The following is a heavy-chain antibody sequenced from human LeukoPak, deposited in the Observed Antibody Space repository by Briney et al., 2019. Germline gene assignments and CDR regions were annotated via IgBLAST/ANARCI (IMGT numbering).Heavy chain of an antibody. Sequence: GGSLRLSCAASGFTFSNYWMSWVRQAPGKGLDWVANIKQDGSEKYYVDSVKGRFTISRDNAKNSLNLQMNSLRAEDTAVYYCARDRREIKLWPREYYYYYMDVWGKGTTVTISS. J-gene: IGHJ6*03. CDR2: IKQDGSEK. D-gene: IGHD5-18*01. CDR3: ARDRREIKLWPREYYYYYMDV. CDR1: GFTFSNYW. V-gene: IGHV3-7*01.